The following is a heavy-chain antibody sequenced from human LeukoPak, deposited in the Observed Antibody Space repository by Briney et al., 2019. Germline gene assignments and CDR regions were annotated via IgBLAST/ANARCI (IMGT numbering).Heavy chain of an antibody. D-gene: IGHD6-19*01. J-gene: IGHJ4*02. Sequence: SGTLSLTCAVSGGSISSSNWWSWVRQPPGKGLERIGEIYHSGSTNYNPSLKSRVTISVDKSKNQFSLKLSSVTAADTAVYYCARGSGIAVAGTNFDYWGQGTLVTVSS. CDR3: ARGSGIAVAGTNFDY. CDR1: GGSISSSNW. CDR2: IYHSGST. V-gene: IGHV4-4*02.